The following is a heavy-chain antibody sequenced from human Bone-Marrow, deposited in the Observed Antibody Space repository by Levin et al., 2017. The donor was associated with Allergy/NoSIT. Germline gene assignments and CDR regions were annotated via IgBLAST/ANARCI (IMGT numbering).Heavy chain of an antibody. J-gene: IGHJ5*02. D-gene: IGHD3-9*01. V-gene: IGHV4-39*01. Sequence: PSETLSLTCTVSGGSISNSSYSWGWIRQPPGKGLEWLGNIFYSGSPYYNPSLKSRVTMAVDTSKNQFSLKLTSVTAADTAVYYCVRLRYYDILTTFNWFDPWSPGSLVTVSS. CDR1: GGSISNSSYS. CDR2: IFYSGSP. CDR3: VRLRYYDILTTFNWFDP.